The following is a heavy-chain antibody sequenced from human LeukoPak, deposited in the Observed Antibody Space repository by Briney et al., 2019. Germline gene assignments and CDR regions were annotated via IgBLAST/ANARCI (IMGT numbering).Heavy chain of an antibody. V-gene: IGHV5-51*01. J-gene: IGHJ4*02. Sequence: GESLKISCQFSGYTLANYWIGWVRQLPGKGLEWMGVIYPDDSDTRYSPSFQGQVTISVDKSIATAYLQWGSLKASDSAMYYCARGDFWSVSNRYFDHWGQGTQVTVSS. CDR1: GYTLANYW. CDR2: IYPDDSDT. CDR3: ARGDFWSVSNRYFDH. D-gene: IGHD3-3*01.